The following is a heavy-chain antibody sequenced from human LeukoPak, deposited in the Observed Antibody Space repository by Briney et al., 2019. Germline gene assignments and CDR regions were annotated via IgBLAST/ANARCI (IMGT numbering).Heavy chain of an antibody. CDR3: AKSTYYSHSSGYFYFDY. Sequence: SETLSLTCTVSGGSISSSTYYWGWIRQPPGKGLDWIGSIYYSGSTYYNPSLKSRVTISVDTSKNQFSPRLRSVTAADTAVYYCAKSTYYSHSSGYFYFDYWGQGPLVTVSS. J-gene: IGHJ4*02. CDR2: IYYSGST. D-gene: IGHD3-22*01. V-gene: IGHV4-39*01. CDR1: GGSISSSTYY.